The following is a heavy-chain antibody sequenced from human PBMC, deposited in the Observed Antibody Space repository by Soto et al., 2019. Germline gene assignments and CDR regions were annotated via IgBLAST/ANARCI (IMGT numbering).Heavy chain of an antibody. CDR3: ARDPDYGDYIGGDY. J-gene: IGHJ4*02. CDR1: GGSISSGDYY. V-gene: IGHV4-30-4*02. Sequence: SETLSLTCTVSGGSISSGDYYWSWIRQPPGKGLEWIGYIYYSGSTYYNPSLKSRVTISVDTSKNQFSLKLSSVTAADTAVYYCARDPDYGDYIGGDYWGQGTLVTVS. D-gene: IGHD4-17*01. CDR2: IYYSGST.